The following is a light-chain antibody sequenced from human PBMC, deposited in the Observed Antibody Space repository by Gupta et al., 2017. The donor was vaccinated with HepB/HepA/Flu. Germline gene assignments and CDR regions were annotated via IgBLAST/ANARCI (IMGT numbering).Light chain of an antibody. CDR3: QQRRSWPLT. V-gene: IGKV3-11*01. Sequence: EIVLTQSPATLSLSPGERATLSCRASQSVDSYLIWYQQKPGQAPRLLIYDTSTRATGVSDRFSGSGSGTDFTLTISSLDPEDFAVYYCQQRRSWPLTFGQGTRLEIK. CDR2: DTS. J-gene: IGKJ5*01. CDR1: QSVDSY.